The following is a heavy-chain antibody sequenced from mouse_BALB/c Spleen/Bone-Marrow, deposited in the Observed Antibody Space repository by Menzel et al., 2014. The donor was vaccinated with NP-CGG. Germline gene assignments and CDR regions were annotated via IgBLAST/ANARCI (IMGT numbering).Heavy chain of an antibody. J-gene: IGHJ1*01. CDR1: GITFTDYY. Sequence: EVKLMESGGGLIQPGGSLRLSCATSGITFTDYYMSWVRQPPGKALEWLGFIRNNAKGYTTEYSASVKGRFTISRDNSQSNVYLQMNDLRAEDSDTYYGAGDINVGTCYWYFDVWGAGTPVTVSS. V-gene: IGHV7-3*02. CDR2: IRNNAKGYTT. CDR3: AGDINVGTCYWYFDV. D-gene: IGHD1-1*01.